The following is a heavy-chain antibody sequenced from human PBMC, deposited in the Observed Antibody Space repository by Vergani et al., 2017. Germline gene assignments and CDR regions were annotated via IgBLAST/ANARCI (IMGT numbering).Heavy chain of an antibody. J-gene: IGHJ3*02. V-gene: IGHV4-34*01. CDR2: INHSGRT. D-gene: IGHD5-18*01. CDR3: ARERVRTARTFDI. CDR1: GGSFSGYY. Sequence: QVQLQQWGAGLLKPSETLSLTCAVYGGSFSGYYWSWIRQPPGKGLEWIGEINHSGRTYYDPSLKSRFTISVDTSKNQFSLKVTSVTAADTAVYYCARERVRTARTFDIWGQGTMVTVSS.